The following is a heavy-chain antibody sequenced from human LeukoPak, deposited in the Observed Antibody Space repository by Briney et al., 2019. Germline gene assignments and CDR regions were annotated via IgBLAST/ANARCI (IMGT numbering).Heavy chain of an antibody. CDR3: ARDAGATDYYHYGMDV. CDR2: ISAYNGNT. D-gene: IGHD1-26*01. Sequence: ASVKVSCKASGYTFTSYGISWVRQAPGQGLEWMGWISAYNGNTNYAQKLQGRVTMTTDTSTSTAYMELRSLRSDDTAVYYCARDAGATDYYHYGMDVWGQGTTVTVSS. V-gene: IGHV1-18*01. CDR1: GYTFTSYG. J-gene: IGHJ6*02.